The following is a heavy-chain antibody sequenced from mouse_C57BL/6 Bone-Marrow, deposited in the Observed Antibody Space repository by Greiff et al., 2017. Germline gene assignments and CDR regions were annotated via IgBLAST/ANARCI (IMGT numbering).Heavy chain of an antibody. J-gene: IGHJ2*01. CDR3: TTNWDGVDY. CDR1: GFNIKDDY. Sequence: VQLQQSGAELVRPGASVKLSCTASGFNIKDDYMHWVKQRPEQGLEWIGWIDPENGDTESASKFQGKATMTADTSSNTAYLQLSSLTSEDTAVYYCTTNWDGVDYWGQGTTLTVSS. CDR2: IDPENGDT. D-gene: IGHD4-1*01. V-gene: IGHV14-4*01.